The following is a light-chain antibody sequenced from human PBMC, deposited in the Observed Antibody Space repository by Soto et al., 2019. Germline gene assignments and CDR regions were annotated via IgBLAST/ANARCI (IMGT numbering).Light chain of an antibody. CDR1: QSISSW. CDR2: DAS. Sequence: DIQMTQSPSTLSASVGDRVTITCRASQSISSWLAWYQQKPGKAPKLLIYDASSLESGVPSRFSGSGSGTEFTLTISSLQPDDFATYYCQQYNSYPMYTFGQGTKQEIK. V-gene: IGKV1-5*01. J-gene: IGKJ2*01. CDR3: QQYNSYPMYT.